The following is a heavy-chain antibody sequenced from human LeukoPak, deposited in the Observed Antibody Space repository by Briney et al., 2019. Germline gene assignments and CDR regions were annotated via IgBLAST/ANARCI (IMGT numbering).Heavy chain of an antibody. CDR2: INPNSGGT. D-gene: IGHD2-2*02. CDR3: ARDQDCSSTSCYSPGDYY. J-gene: IGHJ4*02. V-gene: IGHV1-2*02. Sequence: GASVKVSCKASGYTFTGYYMHWVRQAPGQGLEWMGWINPNSGGTNYAQKFQGRVTMTRDTSISTAYMELSGLRSDDTAVYYCARDQDCSSTSCYSPGDYYWGQGTLVTVSS. CDR1: GYTFTGYY.